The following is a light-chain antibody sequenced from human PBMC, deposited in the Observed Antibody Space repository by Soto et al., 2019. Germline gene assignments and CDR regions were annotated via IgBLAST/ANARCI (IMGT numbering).Light chain of an antibody. J-gene: IGLJ1*01. CDR3: STYTTSNTRQIV. Sequence: QSALTQPASVSGSPGQAITISCTGTSSDVGGYTYVSWYQQHPGKAPKVIIYDVSNRPSGVSNRFSGSKSGNTASLTISGLQAEDEADYCGSTYTTSNTRQIVVGTGTKVTVL. V-gene: IGLV2-14*01. CDR2: DVS. CDR1: SSDVGGYTY.